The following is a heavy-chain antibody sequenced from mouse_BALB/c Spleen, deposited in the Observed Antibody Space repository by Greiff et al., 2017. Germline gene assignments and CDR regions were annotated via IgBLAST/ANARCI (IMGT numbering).Heavy chain of an antibody. Sequence: LKQPGSELVRPGASVKLSCKASGYTFTSYWMHWVKQRPGQGLEWIGNIYPGSGSTNYDEKFKSKATLTVDTSSSTAYMQLSSLTSEDSAVYYCTRGGDGYEEAWFAYWGQGTLVTVSA. CDR3: TRGGDGYEEAWFAY. V-gene: IGHV1S22*01. CDR1: GYTFTSYW. J-gene: IGHJ3*01. CDR2: IYPGSGST. D-gene: IGHD2-2*01.